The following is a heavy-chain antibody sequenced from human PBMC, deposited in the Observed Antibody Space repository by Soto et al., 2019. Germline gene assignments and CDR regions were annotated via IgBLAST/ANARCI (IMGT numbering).Heavy chain of an antibody. D-gene: IGHD2-8*02. Sequence: WGSMRLSCAASGFSCSSYDISWVRQAPGKGLEWVSTILVGGSTHYEDSVKGRFTISRDRSKNTLYLQMDSLTAGDTAVYYCAKATATGGGAFDICGQGTMVTVSS. CDR2: ILVGGST. V-gene: IGHV3-23*01. CDR1: GFSCSSYD. J-gene: IGHJ3*02. CDR3: AKATATGGGAFDI.